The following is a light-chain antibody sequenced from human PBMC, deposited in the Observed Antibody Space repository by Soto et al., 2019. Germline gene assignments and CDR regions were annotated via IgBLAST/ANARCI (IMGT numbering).Light chain of an antibody. V-gene: IGLV2-14*01. CDR1: SSDVGSYNY. CDR3: SSYTSDTTVI. CDR2: EVN. J-gene: IGLJ2*01. Sequence: QSALTQPASVSGSPGQSITVSCTGTSSDVGSYNYVSWYQQHPDKAPQLIIYEVNNRPSGVSDRFSGSKSGNTASLTISGLQAEDEADYYCSSYTSDTTVIFGGGTKVTVL.